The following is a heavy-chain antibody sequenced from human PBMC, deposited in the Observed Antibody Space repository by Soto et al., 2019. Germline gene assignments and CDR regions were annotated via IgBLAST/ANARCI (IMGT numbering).Heavy chain of an antibody. V-gene: IGHV4-4*02. CDR1: GGSISSSNW. Sequence: QVQLQESGPGLVKPSGTLSLTCAVSGGSISSSNWWSWVRQPPGKGLEWIGEIYHSGSTNYNPSLKSRVTISVDKSKNQFSLKLSSVTAADTAVYYCARDCGYGVGPHLGYYGMDVWGQGTTVTVSS. CDR2: IYHSGST. CDR3: ARDCGYGVGPHLGYYGMDV. D-gene: IGHD5-12*01. J-gene: IGHJ6*02.